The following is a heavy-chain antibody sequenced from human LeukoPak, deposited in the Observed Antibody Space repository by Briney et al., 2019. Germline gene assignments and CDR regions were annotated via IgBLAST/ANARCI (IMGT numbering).Heavy chain of an antibody. J-gene: IGHJ4*02. CDR1: GGSISSSSYY. CDR3: NYHGVGARHFDY. CDR2: IYYSGST. Sequence: PSETLSLTCTVSGGSISSSSYYWGWIRQPPGKGLEWIGSIYYSGSTYYNPSLKSRVTISVDTSKNQFSLKLSSVTAADTAVYYCNYHGVGARHFDYWGQGTWSPSPQ. V-gene: IGHV4-39*01. D-gene: IGHD1-26*01.